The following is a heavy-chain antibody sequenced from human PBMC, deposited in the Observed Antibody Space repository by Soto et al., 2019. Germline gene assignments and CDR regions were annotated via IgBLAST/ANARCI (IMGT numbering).Heavy chain of an antibody. CDR1: GGSTSRYY. D-gene: IGHD1-26*01. CDR2: IYYSGST. CDR3: ARFVSLVGATAFDY. Sequence: SETLSLTCTVSGGSTSRYYWSWIRQPPGKGLEWIGYIYYSGSTNYNPSLKSRVTISVDTSKNQFSLKLSSVTAADTAVYYCARFVSLVGATAFDYWGQGTLVTV. V-gene: IGHV4-59*01. J-gene: IGHJ4*02.